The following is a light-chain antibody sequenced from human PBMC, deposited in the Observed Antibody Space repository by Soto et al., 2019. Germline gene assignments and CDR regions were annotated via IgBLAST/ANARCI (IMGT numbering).Light chain of an antibody. Sequence: DVRMTQSPSSLSASVGDTITITCRASRTINTYLNWFQQKPGEPPRLLIYGASTLHDGVPSRFSSSGSGADFTLTISGLQPEDFASYHCQQTYSDISFGGGTKVDI. CDR1: RTINTY. CDR2: GAS. V-gene: IGKV1-39*01. J-gene: IGKJ4*01. CDR3: QQTYSDIS.